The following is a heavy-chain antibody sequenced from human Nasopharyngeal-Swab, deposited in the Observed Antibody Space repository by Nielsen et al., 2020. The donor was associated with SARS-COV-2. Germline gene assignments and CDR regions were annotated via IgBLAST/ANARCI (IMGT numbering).Heavy chain of an antibody. V-gene: IGHV3-23*03. CDR1: GFTFSSYA. CDR3: AKGAGGDFWSGYLRFLDY. CDR2: IYSGGSST. Sequence: GGSLRLSCAASGFTFSSYAMSWVRRAPGKGLEWVSVIYSGGSSTYYADSVKGRFTISRDNSKNTLYLQMNSLRAEDTAVYYCAKGAGGDFWSGYLRFLDYWGQGTLVTVSS. J-gene: IGHJ4*02. D-gene: IGHD3-3*01.